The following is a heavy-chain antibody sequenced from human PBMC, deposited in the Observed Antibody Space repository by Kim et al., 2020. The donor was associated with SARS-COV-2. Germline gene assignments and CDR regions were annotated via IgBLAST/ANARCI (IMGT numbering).Heavy chain of an antibody. V-gene: IGHV1-69*04. Sequence: SVKVSCKASGGTFSSYTISWVRQAPGQGLEWMGRIIPILGIANYAQKFQGRVTITADKSTSTAYMELSSLRSEDTAVYYCARDPSTPYYYDSKAFQGGTTWGQGTLVTVSS. CDR1: GGTFSSYT. D-gene: IGHD3-22*01. CDR3: ARDPSTPYYYDSKAFQGGTT. CDR2: IIPILGIA. J-gene: IGHJ5*02.